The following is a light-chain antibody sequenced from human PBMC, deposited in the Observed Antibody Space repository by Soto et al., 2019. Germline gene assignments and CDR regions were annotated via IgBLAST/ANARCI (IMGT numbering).Light chain of an antibody. CDR2: DTS. V-gene: IGKV3D-20*02. Sequence: EIVLMQSPGTLSLSPGEGATLSCRASQSVNSNYLAWYQQKPGQAPTVLIFDTSRRATGVPDRFSGSGSGTDFTLTISSLEPEDFAVYYCQQRSNWPPKLTFGGGTKVEIK. J-gene: IGKJ4*01. CDR1: QSVNSNY. CDR3: QQRSNWPPKLT.